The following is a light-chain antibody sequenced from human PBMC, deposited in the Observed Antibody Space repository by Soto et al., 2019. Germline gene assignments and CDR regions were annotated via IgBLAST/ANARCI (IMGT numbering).Light chain of an antibody. CDR3: QQYNNWPIT. J-gene: IGKJ5*01. V-gene: IGKV3-15*01. CDR1: QSVSNN. CDR2: AAS. Sequence: DKVMTQSPATLSVSPGERATLSCRASQSVSNNLAWYQQKPGQTPRLLIYAASTRATDIPARFSGSDSGTEFTLTISSLQSEDFAIYYCQQYNNWPITFGQGTRLEIK.